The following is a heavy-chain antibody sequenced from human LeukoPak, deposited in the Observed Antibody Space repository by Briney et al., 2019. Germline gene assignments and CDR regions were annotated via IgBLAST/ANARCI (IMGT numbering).Heavy chain of an antibody. J-gene: IGHJ6*03. D-gene: IGHD2-21*02. CDR1: GGSISNYY. CDR2: IYPSGST. Sequence: PSETLSLTCSVSGGSISNYYWSWIRQPAGKGLEWIGRIYPSGSTNYNPSLKSRVTISGDKSKNQFSLKMSSVTAADTAVYYCARVGGDCGGDCDHYYSMDVWGKGTTVTVSS. V-gene: IGHV4-4*07. CDR3: ARVGGDCGGDCDHYYSMDV.